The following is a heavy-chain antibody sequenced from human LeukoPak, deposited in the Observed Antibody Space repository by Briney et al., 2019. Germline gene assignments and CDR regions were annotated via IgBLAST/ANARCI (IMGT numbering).Heavy chain of an antibody. CDR3: ARATTTKGYYFDY. D-gene: IGHD4-17*01. V-gene: IGHV3-30*01. Sequence: GRSLRLSCAASGFTFSSYAMHWVRQAPGKGLEWVAVISYDGSNKYYANSVKGRFTISRDNSKNTLYLQMNSLRAEDTAVYYRARATTTKGYYFDYWGQGTLVTVSS. CDR2: ISYDGSNK. CDR1: GFTFSSYA. J-gene: IGHJ4*02.